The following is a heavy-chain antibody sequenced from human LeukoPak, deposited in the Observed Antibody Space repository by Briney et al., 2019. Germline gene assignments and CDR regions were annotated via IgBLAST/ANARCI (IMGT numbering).Heavy chain of an antibody. J-gene: IGHJ6*02. CDR3: ARRSTIFGVVTKVFYGMGV. D-gene: IGHD3-3*01. CDR2: INHSGST. CDR1: GGSFSGYY. Sequence: SETLSLTCAVYGGSFSGYYWSWIRQPPGKGLEWIGEINHSGSTNYNPSLKSRVTISVDTSKNQFSLKLSSVTAADTAVYYCARRSTIFGVVTKVFYGMGVWGQGTTVTVSS. V-gene: IGHV4-34*01.